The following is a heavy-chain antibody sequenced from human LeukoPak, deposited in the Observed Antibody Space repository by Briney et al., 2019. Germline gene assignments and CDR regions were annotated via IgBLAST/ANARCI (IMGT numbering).Heavy chain of an antibody. CDR1: GSTFSRYW. CDR2: IKQDGSEK. V-gene: IGHV3-7*01. D-gene: IGHD5-24*01. CDR3: ARVCGDGYNNLNFDY. Sequence: GGSLRLSCAASGSTFSRYWMSWVRQAPGKGLEWVANIKQDGSEKYYVDSVKGRFTISRDNAKNSLYLQMNSLRAEDTAVYYCARVCGDGYNNLNFDYWGQGTLVTVSS. J-gene: IGHJ4*02.